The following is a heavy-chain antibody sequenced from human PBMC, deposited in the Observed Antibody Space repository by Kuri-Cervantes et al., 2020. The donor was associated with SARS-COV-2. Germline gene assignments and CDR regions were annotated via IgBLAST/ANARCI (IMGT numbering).Heavy chain of an antibody. CDR3: AREGRGSNYDYVWGSYRSLQFGY. J-gene: IGHJ4*02. CDR2: INPNSGGT. V-gene: IGHV1-2*02. CDR1: GYTFTGYY. D-gene: IGHD3-16*02. Sequence: ASVKVSCKASGYTFTGYYMHWVRQAPGQGLEWMGWINPNSGGTNYAQRFQGRVTMTRDTSISTAYMELSRLRSGDTAVYYCAREGRGSNYDYVWGSYRSLQFGYWGQGTLVTVSS.